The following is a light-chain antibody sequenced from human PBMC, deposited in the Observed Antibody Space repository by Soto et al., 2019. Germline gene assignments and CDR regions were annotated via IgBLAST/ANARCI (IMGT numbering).Light chain of an antibody. V-gene: IGKV1-9*01. CDR1: QSVDIN. J-gene: IGKJ4*01. Sequence: EIVLTQSPGTLSVSPGDRVTLSCRASQSVDINLAWYQQKPGKAPKLLIYLASTLQSGVPSSFIGSGSGTDFSLTISSLQPEDVATYYCQYLNSFPLSFGGGTKVDIK. CDR2: LAS. CDR3: QYLNSFPLS.